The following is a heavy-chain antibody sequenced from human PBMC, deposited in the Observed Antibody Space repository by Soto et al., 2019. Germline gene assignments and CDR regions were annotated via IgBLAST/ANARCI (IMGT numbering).Heavy chain of an antibody. Sequence: QVQLQESGPGLVRPSQTLSLTCTVSGGSISTDHYHWTWIRQALGKGLEWIGYIHYSGSIQFNPSLQSRVSMSVDTSKNLFSLRLSSVTAADTAVYFCAREDDGGDRDYYGLDVWGQGTTVTVSS. CDR2: IHYSGSI. CDR1: GGSISTDHYH. V-gene: IGHV4-30-4*01. J-gene: IGHJ6*02. CDR3: AREDDGGDRDYYGLDV. D-gene: IGHD2-21*02.